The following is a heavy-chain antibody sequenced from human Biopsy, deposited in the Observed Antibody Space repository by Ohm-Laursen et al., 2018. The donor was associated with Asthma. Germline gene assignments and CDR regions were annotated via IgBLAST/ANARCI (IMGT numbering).Heavy chain of an antibody. J-gene: IGHJ6*02. D-gene: IGHD3-10*01. CDR3: ARAVDYSHYYGIDV. Sequence: VTVSCKTSGYTFNRAGITWVRQDPGQGIEWMGWISVYNGNTKDAQKLQDRVTMITDTSTSTAYMELRSLRSDDTAVYFCARAVDYSHYYGIDVWGQGTTVTVS. CDR2: ISVYNGNT. CDR1: GYTFNRAG. V-gene: IGHV1-18*01.